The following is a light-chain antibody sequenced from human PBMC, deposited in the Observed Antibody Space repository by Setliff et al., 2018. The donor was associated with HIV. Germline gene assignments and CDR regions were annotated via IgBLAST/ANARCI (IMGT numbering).Light chain of an antibody. Sequence: QSALTQPPSASETPGQRVTISCSGSSSNIGSNTVNWYQQLPGPAPKLLIYRNNQRPSGVPDRFSGSKSGTSASLAISGLQSEDEADYYCSAWDDSLNGVVFGGGTQLTVL. CDR1: SSNIGSNT. J-gene: IGLJ2*01. CDR3: SAWDDSLNGVV. V-gene: IGLV1-44*01. CDR2: RNN.